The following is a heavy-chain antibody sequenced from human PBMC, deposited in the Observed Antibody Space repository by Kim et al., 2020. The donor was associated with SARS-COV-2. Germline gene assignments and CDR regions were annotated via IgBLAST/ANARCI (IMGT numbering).Heavy chain of an antibody. V-gene: IGHV4-59*13. D-gene: IGHD2-21*02. CDR3: ARVGPQAYCGGDCHGMDV. J-gene: IGHJ6*02. CDR1: GGSISSYY. CDR2: IYYSGST. Sequence: SETLSLTCTVSGGSISSYYWSWIRQPPGKGLEWIGYIYYSGSTNYNPSLKSRVTISVDTSKNQFSLKLSSVTAADTAVYYCARVGPQAYCGGDCHGMDVWGQGTTVTVSS.